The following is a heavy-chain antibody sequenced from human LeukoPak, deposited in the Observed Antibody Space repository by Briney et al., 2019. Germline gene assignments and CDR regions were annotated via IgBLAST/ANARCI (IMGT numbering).Heavy chain of an antibody. CDR3: ARGPPYIVVVTAIGFFDH. CDR1: GGSITSGGYY. V-gene: IGHV4-31*11. CDR2: IDDSGST. D-gene: IGHD2-21*02. J-gene: IGHJ4*02. Sequence: SETLSLTCAVSGGSITSGGYYWSWVRQHPGKGLEWIGCIDDSGSTYYNPSLKSRVTISVDTPKNQFSLRLTSVTAADTAVYYCARGPPYIVVVTAIGFFDHWGQGTLVTVSS.